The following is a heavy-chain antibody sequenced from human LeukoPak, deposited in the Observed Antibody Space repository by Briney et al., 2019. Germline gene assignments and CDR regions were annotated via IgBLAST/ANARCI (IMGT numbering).Heavy chain of an antibody. CDR3: AGGWFGYNPPLY. CDR2: IRYDGSHT. V-gene: IGHV3-30*02. Sequence: GGSLRLSCAASGFTFSNSGMHWVRQAPGKGLEWVAFIRYDGSHTYSADSVKGRFTISRDNSKNTLYLQMNSLRAEDTAVYYCAGGWFGYNPPLYWGQGTLVTVSS. CDR1: GFTFSNSG. J-gene: IGHJ4*02. D-gene: IGHD3-10*01.